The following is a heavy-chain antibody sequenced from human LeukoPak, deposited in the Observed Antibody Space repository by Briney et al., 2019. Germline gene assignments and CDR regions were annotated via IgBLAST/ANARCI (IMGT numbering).Heavy chain of an antibody. CDR2: IYTSGST. Sequence: PSETLSLTCAVYGGSFSGYYWSWIRQPAGKGLEWIGRIYTSGSTNYNPSLKSRVTISVDTSKNQLSLKLSSVTAADTAVYYCARGHMVRGVIVLKAFDYWGQGTLVTVSS. V-gene: IGHV4-59*10. J-gene: IGHJ4*02. D-gene: IGHD3-10*01. CDR1: GGSFSGYY. CDR3: ARGHMVRGVIVLKAFDY.